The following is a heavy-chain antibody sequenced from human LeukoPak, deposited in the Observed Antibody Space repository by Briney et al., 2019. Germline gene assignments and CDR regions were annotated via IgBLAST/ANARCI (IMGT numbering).Heavy chain of an antibody. Sequence: GGSLRLSCAASGFTFSSYWMHWVRQAPGKGLVWVSRINSDGSSTSYADSVKGRFTISRDNAKNTLYLQMNSLRAEDTAVYYCARYGYYYYGMDVWGQGTTVTVSS. CDR1: GFTFSSYW. J-gene: IGHJ6*02. CDR3: ARYGYYYYGMDV. V-gene: IGHV3-74*01. CDR2: INSDGSST. D-gene: IGHD5-18*01.